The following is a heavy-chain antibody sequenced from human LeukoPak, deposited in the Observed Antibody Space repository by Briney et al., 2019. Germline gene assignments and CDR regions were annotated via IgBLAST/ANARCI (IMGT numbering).Heavy chain of an antibody. J-gene: IGHJ4*02. V-gene: IGHV3-23*01. Sequence: PGGSLRLSCAASGFTVSSNYMSWVRQAPGKGLEWVSAISGSGGSTYYADSAKGRFTISRDNSKNTLYLQMNSLRAEDTAVYYCATDYSIDGVYWGQGTLVTVSS. CDR2: ISGSGGST. CDR1: GFTVSSNY. CDR3: ATDYSIDGVY. D-gene: IGHD4-11*01.